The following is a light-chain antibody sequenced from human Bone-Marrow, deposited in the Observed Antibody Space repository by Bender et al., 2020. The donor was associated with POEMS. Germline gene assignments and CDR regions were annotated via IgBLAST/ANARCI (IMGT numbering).Light chain of an antibody. Sequence: QSALTQPASVSGSPGQSITISCTGSSSDVGNYDLVSWYQQHPGKAPKLMIYEGTKRPSGISNRFSGSKSGNTASPTISGLQGEDEAHYYCCSYAGGSTYVFGTGTEVTVL. CDR2: EGT. J-gene: IGLJ1*01. V-gene: IGLV2-23*01. CDR3: CSYAGGSTYV. CDR1: SSDVGNYDL.